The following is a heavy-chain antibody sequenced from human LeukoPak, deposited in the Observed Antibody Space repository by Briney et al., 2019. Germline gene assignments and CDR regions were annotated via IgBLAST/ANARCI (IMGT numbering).Heavy chain of an antibody. CDR2: ISYDGSNK. Sequence: GGSLRLSCAASGFTFSSYGMHWVRQAPGKGLEWVAVISYDGSNKYYADSVKGRFTISRDNSKNTLYLQMISLRAEDTAVYYCARHLSGVTGYTYGRGIDYWGQGTLVTVSS. D-gene: IGHD5-18*01. CDR3: ARHLSGVTGYTYGRGIDY. J-gene: IGHJ4*02. CDR1: GFTFSSYG. V-gene: IGHV3-30*03.